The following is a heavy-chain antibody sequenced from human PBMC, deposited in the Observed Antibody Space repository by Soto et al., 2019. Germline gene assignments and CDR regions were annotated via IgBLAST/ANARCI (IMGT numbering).Heavy chain of an antibody. CDR1: GYTFTSYG. D-gene: IGHD3-10*01. Sequence: QVQLVQSGAVVKKPGASVKVSCKASGYTFTSYGISWVRQAPGQGLEWMGRINVYNGNTNYEQKLQGRVKMTTDTSTSTAYLDLRSLRSDDTAVYFCARDTSRGEYDYWGQGTLVTVSS. CDR2: INVYNGNT. J-gene: IGHJ4*02. CDR3: ARDTSRGEYDY. V-gene: IGHV1-18*01.